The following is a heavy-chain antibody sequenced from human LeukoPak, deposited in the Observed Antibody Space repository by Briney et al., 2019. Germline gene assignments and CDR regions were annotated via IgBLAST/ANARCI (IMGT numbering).Heavy chain of an antibody. CDR1: GFTFSSYW. CDR3: ARGAYQLPPYYYYYMDV. V-gene: IGHV3-74*01. Sequence: GGSLRLSCAASGFTFSSYWMHWVRQAPGKGLVWVSRINTDGSSTSYADSVKGRFTISRDNAKNTLYLQMNSLRAEDTAVYYCARGAYQLPPYYYYYMDVWGKGTTVTVSS. CDR2: INTDGSST. J-gene: IGHJ6*03. D-gene: IGHD2-2*01.